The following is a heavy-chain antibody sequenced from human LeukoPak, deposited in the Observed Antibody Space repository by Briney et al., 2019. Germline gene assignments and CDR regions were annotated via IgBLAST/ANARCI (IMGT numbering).Heavy chain of an antibody. J-gene: IGHJ4*02. Sequence: GSSLRLYCEDSGFTFSSYGMHWVRQAPGKGLEWVAVISHDGSEKYYAGSVQGRFSISRDNSKNTVFLQMNSLRAADTAVYYCARGGDPYFDYWGQGTLVTVSS. CDR1: GFTFSSYG. V-gene: IGHV3-30*03. CDR2: ISHDGSEK. D-gene: IGHD7-27*01. CDR3: ARGGDPYFDY.